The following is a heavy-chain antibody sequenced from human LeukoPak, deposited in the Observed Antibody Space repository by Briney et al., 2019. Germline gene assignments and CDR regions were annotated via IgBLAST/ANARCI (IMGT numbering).Heavy chain of an antibody. CDR1: GGSISSSSYY. J-gene: IGHJ6*02. Sequence: PSETLSLTCTVSGGSISSSSYYWGWIRQPPGKGLEWIGSIYYSGSTYYNPSLKSRVTISLDSSKKQFSLKLTSVTAADTAMYYCARVGGKPYYQGSWNYEDVWGQGTTVTVSS. V-gene: IGHV4-39*07. CDR3: ARVGGKPYYQGSWNYEDV. D-gene: IGHD3-10*01. CDR2: IYYSGST.